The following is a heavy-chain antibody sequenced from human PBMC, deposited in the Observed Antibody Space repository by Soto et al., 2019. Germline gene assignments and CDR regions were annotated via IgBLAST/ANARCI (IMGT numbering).Heavy chain of an antibody. CDR1: GFTFSNYA. J-gene: IGHJ4*02. CDR2: ISVSGGST. D-gene: IGHD3-3*02. Sequence: LGGSLRLSCAASGFTFSNYAMNWVRQAPGKGLERVSAISVSGGSTYYADSVKGRFTISRDNSKNTLYLQMNSLRAEDTAIYYCAKARDTTIFGVVFDYWGQGAQVTVSS. V-gene: IGHV3-23*01. CDR3: AKARDTTIFGVVFDY.